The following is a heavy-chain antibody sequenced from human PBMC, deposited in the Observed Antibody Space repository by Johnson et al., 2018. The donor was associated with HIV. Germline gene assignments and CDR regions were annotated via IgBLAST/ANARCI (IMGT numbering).Heavy chain of an antibody. CDR2: IKKDGSEK. Sequence: VLLVESGGGLVQPGGSLRLSCAASGFALNNYWMNWVRQAPGKGLEWVANIKKDGSEKYYVASVKGRFTISRDNAKNSLYLQLNSLRADDTAVYFCARDRFGDSDAFDIWGQGTMVTVSS. J-gene: IGHJ3*02. CDR1: GFALNNYW. D-gene: IGHD4-17*01. V-gene: IGHV3-7*01. CDR3: ARDRFGDSDAFDI.